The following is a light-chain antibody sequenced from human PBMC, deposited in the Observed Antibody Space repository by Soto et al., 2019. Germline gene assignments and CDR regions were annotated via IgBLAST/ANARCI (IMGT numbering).Light chain of an antibody. V-gene: IGKV3-15*01. CDR3: QQYNKWPPWT. J-gene: IGKJ1*01. Sequence: EIVITQSPATLSVSPGERATLSCRASQSVSINLAWYQQRPGQAPRLLMYSASTRATGIPARFSGSGSGTEFTLTISNLQSEDSAVYYCQQYNKWPPWTFGQGTKV. CDR1: QSVSIN. CDR2: SAS.